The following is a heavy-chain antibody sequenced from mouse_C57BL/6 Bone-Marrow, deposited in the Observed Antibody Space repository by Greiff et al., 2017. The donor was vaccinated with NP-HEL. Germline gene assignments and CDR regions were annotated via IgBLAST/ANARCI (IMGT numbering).Heavy chain of an antibody. CDR2: IYPRSGNT. Sequence: VQLQQSGAELPRPGASVKLSCKASGYTFTSYGISWVKQRTGQGLEWIGEIYPRSGNTYYNEKFKGKATLTADKSSSTAYMELRSLTSEDSAVYFCARGSLAYWGQGTLVTVSA. CDR1: GYTFTSYG. J-gene: IGHJ3*01. V-gene: IGHV1-81*01. CDR3: ARGSLAY.